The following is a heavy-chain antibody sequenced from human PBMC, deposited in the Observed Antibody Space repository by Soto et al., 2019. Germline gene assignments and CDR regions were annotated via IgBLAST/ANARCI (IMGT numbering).Heavy chain of an antibody. Sequence: VQLVQSGAEVKKPGASVKVSCRASGYTFTSYVISWVRQAPGQGLEWMGWISAYNGNTNFAQKLQGRVTMTTDTSTSTAYIELRSLRSDDTAVYYCARVVATVAGPYGMDVWGQGTTVTVSS. CDR3: ARVVATVAGPYGMDV. CDR1: GYTFTSYV. CDR2: ISAYNGNT. J-gene: IGHJ6*02. D-gene: IGHD6-19*01. V-gene: IGHV1-18*01.